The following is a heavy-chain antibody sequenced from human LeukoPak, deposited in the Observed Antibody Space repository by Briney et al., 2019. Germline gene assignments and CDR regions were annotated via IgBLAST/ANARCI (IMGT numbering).Heavy chain of an antibody. Sequence: GGSLRLSCAASGFTFSSYGMHWVRQAPGKGLEWVAVISYDGSNKYYADSVKGRFTISRDNSKNTLYLQMNSLRAEDTAVYYCAKESGSGSWYQDDAFDIWGQGTMVTVSS. CDR2: ISYDGSNK. J-gene: IGHJ3*02. CDR1: GFTFSSYG. CDR3: AKESGSGSWYQDDAFDI. D-gene: IGHD6-13*01. V-gene: IGHV3-30*18.